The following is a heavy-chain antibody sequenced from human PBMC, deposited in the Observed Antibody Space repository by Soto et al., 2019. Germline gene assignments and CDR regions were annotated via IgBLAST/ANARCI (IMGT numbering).Heavy chain of an antibody. J-gene: IGHJ6*02. V-gene: IGHV1-18*01. D-gene: IGHD3-3*02. CDR2: ISAYNGNT. Sequence: ASVKVSCKASTYNFKTLIISWVRQAPGQGLEWVGWISAYNGNTQYGLRFHDRVTMTTDTSTTTAYLELRSLTTDDTALYFCATNHEFSIGVGGGMNVWRQGTTVTVSS. CDR1: TYNFKTLI. CDR3: ATNHEFSIGVGGGMNV.